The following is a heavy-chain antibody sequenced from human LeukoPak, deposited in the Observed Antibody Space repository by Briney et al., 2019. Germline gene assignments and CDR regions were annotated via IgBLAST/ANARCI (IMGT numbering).Heavy chain of an antibody. J-gene: IGHJ4*02. CDR1: GFTFSSYW. V-gene: IGHV3-53*01. CDR2: IYAGGST. Sequence: PGGSLRLSCAASGFTFSSYWMSWVRQAPGKGLEWVSVIYAGGSTYYADSVKGRFTISRDNSKNTLYLQMSSLRAEDTAVYYCARGFCSGGSCYDFDYWGQGTLVTVSS. D-gene: IGHD2-15*01. CDR3: ARGFCSGGSCYDFDY.